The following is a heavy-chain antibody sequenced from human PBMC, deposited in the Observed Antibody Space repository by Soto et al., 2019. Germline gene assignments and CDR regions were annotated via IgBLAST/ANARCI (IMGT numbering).Heavy chain of an antibody. Sequence: SSETLSLTCTVSGGSISSYYWSWIRQPPGKGLEWIGYIYYSGSTNYNPSLKSRVTISVDTSKNQFSLKLSSVTAADTAVYYCASLTTRARFDFWAQGTLVTVSS. CDR2: IYYSGST. CDR1: GGSISSYY. CDR3: ASLTTRARFDF. J-gene: IGHJ4*02. D-gene: IGHD1-1*01. V-gene: IGHV4-59*08.